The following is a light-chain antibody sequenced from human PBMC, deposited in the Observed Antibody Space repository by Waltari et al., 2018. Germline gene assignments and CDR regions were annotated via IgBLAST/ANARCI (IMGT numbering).Light chain of an antibody. J-gene: IGLJ2*01. CDR3: NSRDTSGNRVI. V-gene: IGLV3-19*01. CDR2: GRN. Sequence: SSGLTQDPAVSVALGQTVRITCQGDRRRSYHASWYQQKPGQAPLLVVYGRNNRPSGIRDRFSAARSGNTDFLTITGAQAEDEAVYYCNSRDTSGNRVIFGGGTKLTV. CDR1: RRRSYH.